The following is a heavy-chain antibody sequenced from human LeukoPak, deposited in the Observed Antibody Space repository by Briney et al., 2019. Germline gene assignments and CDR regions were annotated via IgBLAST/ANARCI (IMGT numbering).Heavy chain of an antibody. CDR1: GFTFSSNA. Sequence: QSGGSLRLSCAASGFTFSSNAMSWVRQAPGKGLEWVSAISGSGGSTYYADSVKGRFTISRDNSKNTLYLQMNSLRAEDTAVYYCAKDDRYDSSGDWGAFDIWGQGTMVTVSS. D-gene: IGHD3-22*01. CDR2: ISGSGGST. CDR3: AKDDRYDSSGDWGAFDI. J-gene: IGHJ3*02. V-gene: IGHV3-23*01.